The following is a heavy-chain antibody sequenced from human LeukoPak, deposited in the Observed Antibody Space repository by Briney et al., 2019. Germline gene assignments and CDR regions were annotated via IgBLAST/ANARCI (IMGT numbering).Heavy chain of an antibody. J-gene: IGHJ4*02. CDR1: GSTFSSYG. CDR2: ISYDGPNK. CDR3: AKLGTTSVTTGY. V-gene: IGHV3-30*18. Sequence: GGSLRLSCAVSGSTFSSYGMHWVRQPPGRGLEWVAVISYDGPNKYYADSVKGRFTISRDNSKNTLYRQMNSLRTDDTAVYYCAKLGTTSVTTGYWGQGTLVTVSS. D-gene: IGHD4-17*01.